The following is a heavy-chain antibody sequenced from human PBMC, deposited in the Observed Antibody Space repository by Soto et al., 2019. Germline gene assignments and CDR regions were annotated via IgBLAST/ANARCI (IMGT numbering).Heavy chain of an antibody. CDR3: ARHSDCSGGSCYSEYFAVGNWFDP. Sequence: QLQLQESGPGLVKPSETLSLTCTVSGGSISSGRYYWGWIRQPPGKGLEWIGSIYYSGSTYSNPSRKSRGTIFVDTSKNQFALRLSSVTAADTAVYYCARHSDCSGGSCYSEYFAVGNWFDPWGQGTLVTVSS. CDR2: IYYSGST. J-gene: IGHJ5*02. D-gene: IGHD2-15*01. V-gene: IGHV4-39*01. CDR1: GGSISSGRYY.